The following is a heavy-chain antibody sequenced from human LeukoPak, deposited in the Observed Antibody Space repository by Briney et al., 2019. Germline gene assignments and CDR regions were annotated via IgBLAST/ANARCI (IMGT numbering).Heavy chain of an antibody. V-gene: IGHV3-21*01. CDR2: ISSSSSYI. Sequence: GGALIISFAASGFTFSSYSMNLGRQAPGEGVGWVSSISSSSSYIYYADSVKGRFTISRDNAKNSLYLQMNSLRAEDTAVYYCARDPALVAATPYYFDYWGQGTLVTVSS. D-gene: IGHD2-15*01. CDR1: GFTFSSYS. CDR3: ARDPALVAATPYYFDY. J-gene: IGHJ4*02.